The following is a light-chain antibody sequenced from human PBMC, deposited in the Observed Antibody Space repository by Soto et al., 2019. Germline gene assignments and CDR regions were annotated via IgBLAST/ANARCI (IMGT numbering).Light chain of an antibody. CDR1: QSVDND. CDR3: QQYNNWPLT. Sequence: EIVMTQSPATLSVSPGDRATLSCRASQSVDNDLAWYQQKPGQPPRLLIYDASTRATGIPARFSGSQSGTEFTLTIGSLLSEDFAVYSCQQYNNWPLTFGGGPRWRSN. V-gene: IGKV3D-15*01. J-gene: IGKJ4*01. CDR2: DAS.